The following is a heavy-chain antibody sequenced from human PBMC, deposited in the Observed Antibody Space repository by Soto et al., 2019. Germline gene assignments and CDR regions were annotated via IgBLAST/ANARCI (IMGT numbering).Heavy chain of an antibody. D-gene: IGHD3-10*01. CDR2: IIPILGIA. V-gene: IGHV1-69*08. Sequence: HVQLVQSGAEVKKPGSSVKVSCKASGGTFSSYSINWVRQAPGQGLEWMGRIIPILGIANYAQKFQGRVTITADKSTSTAYMELSSLRSEDTAVYYCARESGFGELLFDYGGQGTLVTVSS. CDR1: GGTFSSYS. CDR3: ARESGFGELLFDY. J-gene: IGHJ4*02.